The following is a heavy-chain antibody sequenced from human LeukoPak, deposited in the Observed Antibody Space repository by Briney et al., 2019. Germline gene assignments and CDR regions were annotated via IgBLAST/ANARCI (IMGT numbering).Heavy chain of an antibody. D-gene: IGHD6-13*01. CDR3: AKDRGKQPTIDY. V-gene: IGHV3-23*01. CDR2: ISRSGNTI. CDR1: GFTFPNYV. J-gene: IGHJ4*02. Sequence: QPGGSLRLSCAASGFTFPNYVMSWVRQAPGKGLEWVSYISRSGNTIYYADSVKGRFTISRDNSKNTLYLQMNSLRAEDTAVYYCAKDRGKQPTIDYWGQGTLVTVSS.